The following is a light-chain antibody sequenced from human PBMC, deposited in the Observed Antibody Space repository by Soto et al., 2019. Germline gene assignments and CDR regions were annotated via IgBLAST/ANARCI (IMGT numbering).Light chain of an antibody. CDR2: DAS. CDR3: QQYNTYSSLT. J-gene: IGKJ4*01. Sequence: IQMTQSPSTLSASVGDRVTITCRASQSISSWLAWYQQKLGRAPRLLIYDASSLESGVPSRFSGSGYGTEFTLTISSLQHDDFATYYCQQYNTYSSLTFGGGTKVDI. V-gene: IGKV1-5*01. CDR1: QSISSW.